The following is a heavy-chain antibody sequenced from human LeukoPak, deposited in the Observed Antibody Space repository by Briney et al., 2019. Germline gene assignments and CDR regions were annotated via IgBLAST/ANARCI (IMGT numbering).Heavy chain of an antibody. D-gene: IGHD1-1*01. Sequence: WASVKVSCKASGYTFTMYYMHWVRQAPGQGLEWMGWINSDSGATNYAQKFQGRVTMTRDTSISTAYMELSSLRSDDTGVYYCAAATTGATFFVYWGQGTLVTVSS. CDR1: GYTFTMYY. V-gene: IGHV1-2*02. CDR2: INSDSGAT. J-gene: IGHJ4*02. CDR3: AAATTGATFFVY.